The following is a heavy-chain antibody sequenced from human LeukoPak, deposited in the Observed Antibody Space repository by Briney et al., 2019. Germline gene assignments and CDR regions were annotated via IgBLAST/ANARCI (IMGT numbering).Heavy chain of an antibody. V-gene: IGHV3-23*01. CDR2: VSGGGGST. CDR1: GLTSSSYA. J-gene: IGHJ6*03. D-gene: IGHD3-10*01. CDR3: ASDGAKFGALTYYYYYMDV. Sequence: GGSLRLSCAFSGLTSSSYAMTWVRQAPGKGLEWVSAVSGGGGSTYYADSVRGRFTISRDNSKNTLYLQMNSLKAEDTAVYYCASDGAKFGALTYYYYYMDVWGKGTTVTVSS.